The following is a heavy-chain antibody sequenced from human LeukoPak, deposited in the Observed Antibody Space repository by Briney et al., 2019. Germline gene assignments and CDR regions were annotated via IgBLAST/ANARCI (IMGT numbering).Heavy chain of an antibody. CDR2: ITSNSNI. D-gene: IGHD5-12*01. CDR1: GFPFSSYW. Sequence: GGSLRLSCVASGFPFSSYWVTWVRQAPGKGLEWVSYITSNSNIYYADSVKGRFTISRDNAENSLYLQMNSLRAEDTAVYYCARGYSGGDYWGQGTLVTVSS. CDR3: ARGYSGGDY. J-gene: IGHJ4*02. V-gene: IGHV3-48*01.